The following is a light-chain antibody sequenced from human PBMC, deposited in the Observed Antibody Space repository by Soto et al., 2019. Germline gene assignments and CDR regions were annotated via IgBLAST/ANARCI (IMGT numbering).Light chain of an antibody. Sequence: SVLTQPRSVSGSPGQSVTISCTGTSSDVGGYNYVSWYLQHPDKAPKVMIYDVSKRPSGVPDRFSGSKSGNTASLTISGLQSEDEADYYCCSFAGNYIYVFGTGTKVTVL. J-gene: IGLJ1*01. V-gene: IGLV2-11*01. CDR2: DVS. CDR3: CSFAGNYIYV. CDR1: SSDVGGYNY.